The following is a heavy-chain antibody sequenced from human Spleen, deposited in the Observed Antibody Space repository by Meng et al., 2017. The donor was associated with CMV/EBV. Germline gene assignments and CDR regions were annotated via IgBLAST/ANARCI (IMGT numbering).Heavy chain of an antibody. V-gene: IGHV4-39*07. Sequence: VSGGSITSSGYYWGWFGQPPGKGLEWIGSIYYSGSTYYNPSLKSRVTISLDTSKNQFSLKLTSVTAADTAVYYCATDSIAAADHFDYWGQGTLVTSPQ. CDR2: IYYSGST. CDR3: ATDSIAAADHFDY. J-gene: IGHJ4*02. D-gene: IGHD6-13*01. CDR1: GGSITSSGYY.